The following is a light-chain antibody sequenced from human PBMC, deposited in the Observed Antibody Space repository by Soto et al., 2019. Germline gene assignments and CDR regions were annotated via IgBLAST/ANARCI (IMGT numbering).Light chain of an antibody. CDR2: DVS. Sequence: QSALTQPASVSGSPGQSITISCTGTSSDVGGYNYVSWYQQHPGKAPKLMIYDVSHRPSGVSNRFSVSKSGNTASLTISGLQAEDEADYYCSSYTSSSTLYVFGTGTKLTVL. CDR1: SSDVGGYNY. CDR3: SSYTSSSTLYV. V-gene: IGLV2-14*01. J-gene: IGLJ1*01.